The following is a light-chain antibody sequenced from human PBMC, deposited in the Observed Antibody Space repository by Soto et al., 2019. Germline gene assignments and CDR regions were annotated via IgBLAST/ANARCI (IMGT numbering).Light chain of an antibody. Sequence: IEMTQSPATLSVSPGETVTLSCRASQSARMYLAWYQQKPGRTPRLLIQGASTRAPGVPARFSGSGSGTDFTLTISSLQSEDSAIYYCLQYNQWVWTFGQGTKLEI. CDR1: QSARMY. CDR3: LQYNQWVWT. J-gene: IGKJ1*01. CDR2: GAS. V-gene: IGKV3-15*01.